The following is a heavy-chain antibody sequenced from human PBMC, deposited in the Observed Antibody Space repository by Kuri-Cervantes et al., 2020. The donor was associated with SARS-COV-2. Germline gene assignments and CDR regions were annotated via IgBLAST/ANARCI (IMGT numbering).Heavy chain of an antibody. CDR1: GSAFSDYS. Sequence: GGSLRLSCAASGSAFSDYSMLWFRQAPGKGLEWVSSISGHSRYIYYRDSVKGRFTISRDNARKSLFLQMNSLRVEDTGIYYWAFPQGQGSWGPGTRVTVSS. V-gene: IGHV3-21*01. CDR2: ISGHSRYI. CDR3: AFPQGQGS. J-gene: IGHJ5*02.